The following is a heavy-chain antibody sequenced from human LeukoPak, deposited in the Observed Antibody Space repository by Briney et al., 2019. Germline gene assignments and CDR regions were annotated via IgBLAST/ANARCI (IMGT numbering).Heavy chain of an antibody. Sequence: PSETLSLTCTVSGGSISSSSYYWGWIRQPPGKGLEWIGNIYHSGSTYYNPSLKSRVTISVDTSKNQFSLKLSSVTAADTAVYYCARIPTLYGGLTYYYYYMDVWGKGTTVTVSS. J-gene: IGHJ6*03. CDR3: ARIPTLYGGLTYYYYYMDV. D-gene: IGHD4-23*01. CDR2: IYHSGST. V-gene: IGHV4-39*07. CDR1: GGSISSSSYY.